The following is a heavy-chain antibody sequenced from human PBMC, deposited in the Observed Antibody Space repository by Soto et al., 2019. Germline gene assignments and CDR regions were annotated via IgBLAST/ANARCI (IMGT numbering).Heavy chain of an antibody. V-gene: IGHV3-30*03. D-gene: IGHD5-18*01. CDR3: VSDRGYGHASVPYS. CDR2: ISYDGSLQ. CDR1: GFAVSSYG. Sequence: QAQLVESGGGVVQPGRSLRLYCAASGFAVSSYGMHWVRQAPGTGLEGVAVISYDGSLQHYADSVKGRFTISRDNSKNMVLLQMSSLRAEDTAVYYCVSDRGYGHASVPYSWGQGTLVSVSS. J-gene: IGHJ4*02.